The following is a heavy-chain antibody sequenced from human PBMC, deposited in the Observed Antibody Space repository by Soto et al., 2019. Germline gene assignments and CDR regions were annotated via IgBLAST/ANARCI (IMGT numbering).Heavy chain of an antibody. CDR3: ARGLMTSVTPAFDY. D-gene: IGHD4-17*01. CDR2: IDSRDSDS. Sequence: GESLKISCKSSGYRFSSYWIAWVRQMPGKGLEWMGIIDSRDSDSRYSPSFQGQVTISADKSISTAYLQWSSLKTSDTAIYYCARGLMTSVTPAFDYWGQGTLVTVSS. J-gene: IGHJ4*02. CDR1: GYRFSSYW. V-gene: IGHV5-51*01.